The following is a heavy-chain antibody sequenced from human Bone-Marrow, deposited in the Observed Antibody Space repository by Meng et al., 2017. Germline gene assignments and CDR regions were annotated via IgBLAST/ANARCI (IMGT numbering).Heavy chain of an antibody. CDR3: ARGRIAVEPPAQPFDY. CDR2: INQSGST. J-gene: IGHJ4*02. Sequence: GSLRLSCAVYGGSFSDYYLTWIRQPPGKGLEWIGEINQSGSTNYNPSLKSRVIISVDTSKSQFSLRLNSVTAADTAVYYCARGRIAVEPPAQPFDYWGQGTLVTVSS. CDR1: GGSFSDYY. V-gene: IGHV4-34*01. D-gene: IGHD6-19*01.